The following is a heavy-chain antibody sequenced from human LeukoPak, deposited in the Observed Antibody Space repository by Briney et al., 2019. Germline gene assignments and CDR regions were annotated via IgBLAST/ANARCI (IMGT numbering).Heavy chain of an antibody. Sequence: GGSLRLSCAASGFTFSDSWMSWVRQAPGKGLEWVANMNQDGSAKGYVDSVKGRFTISRDNSRNSLYLQMSSLRPEDTAVYYCATYTHWVAGDVWGQGTTVTVSS. CDR3: ATYTHWVAGDV. CDR1: GFTFSDSW. J-gene: IGHJ6*02. V-gene: IGHV3-7*01. CDR2: MNQDGSAK. D-gene: IGHD3-16*01.